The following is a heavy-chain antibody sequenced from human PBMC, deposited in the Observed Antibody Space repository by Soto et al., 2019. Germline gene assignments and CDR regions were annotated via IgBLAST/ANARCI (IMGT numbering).Heavy chain of an antibody. CDR1: GFTFSDYY. CDR2: LSSSSTYT. Sequence: QVQLVESGGGLVKPGGSLRLSCAASGFTFSDYYMSWLRQAPGKGLEWVSYLSSSSTYTNYADSVKGRFTIPRDNAKNSLYLQMTSLRAEDTAVYYCPQILRDGWYFDLCGRGTLVTVSS. V-gene: IGHV3-11*05. J-gene: IGHJ2*01. CDR3: PQILRDGWYFDL. D-gene: IGHD5-12*01.